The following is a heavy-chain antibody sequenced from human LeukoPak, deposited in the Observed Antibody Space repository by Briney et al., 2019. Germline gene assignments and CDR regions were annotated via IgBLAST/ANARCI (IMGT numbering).Heavy chain of an antibody. J-gene: IGHJ4*02. CDR3: ARDLLGSSWTDY. Sequence: GGSLRLSCAASGFTFSSYSMNGVRQAPGKGLERGSSISSSSSYIYYADSVTGRFTISRENAKNSLYLQMNSLRAEGTAVYYCARDLLGSSWTDYWGQGTLVTVSS. D-gene: IGHD6-13*01. CDR2: ISSSSSYI. V-gene: IGHV3-21*01. CDR1: GFTFSSYS.